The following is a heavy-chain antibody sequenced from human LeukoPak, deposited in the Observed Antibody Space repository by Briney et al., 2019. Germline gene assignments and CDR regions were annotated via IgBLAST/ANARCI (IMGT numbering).Heavy chain of an antibody. CDR2: IKSKTDGGTT. CDR1: GFTFSNAW. CDR3: TTEEITMVRGVIITEGIDY. J-gene: IGHJ4*02. D-gene: IGHD3-10*01. Sequence: AGGSLRLSCAASGFTFSNAWMSWVRQAPGKGLEWVGRIKSKTDGGTTDYAAPVKGRFTISRDDSKNTLYLQMNSLKTEDTAVYYCTTEEITMVRGVIITEGIDYWGQGTLVTVSS. V-gene: IGHV3-15*01.